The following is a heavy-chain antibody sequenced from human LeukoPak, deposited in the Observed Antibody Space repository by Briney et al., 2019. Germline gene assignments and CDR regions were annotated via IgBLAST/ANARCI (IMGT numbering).Heavy chain of an antibody. CDR1: GFTFDDYA. V-gene: IGHV3-9*01. D-gene: IGHD3-10*01. CDR2: ISWNSGSI. Sequence: PGRSLRLSCAASGFTFDDYAMHWVRQAPGKGLEWVSGISWNSGSIGYADSVKGRFTISRDNAKNPLYLQMNSLRAEDTALYYCAKLSSRGEYYYYYGMDVWGQGTTVTVSS. CDR3: AKLSSRGEYYYYYGMDV. J-gene: IGHJ6*02.